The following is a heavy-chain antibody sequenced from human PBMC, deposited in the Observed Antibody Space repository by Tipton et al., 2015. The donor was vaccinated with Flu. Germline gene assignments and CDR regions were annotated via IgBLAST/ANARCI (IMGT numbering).Heavy chain of an antibody. V-gene: IGHV3-53*01. D-gene: IGHD3-22*01. J-gene: IGHJ4*02. Sequence: SLRLSCAASGFTVSSKYMSWVRQAPGKGLEWVSVIYSGGDTHYAESVKGRFTISRDNSKNTLYLQMNSLRGEDTAVYYCASRAYYYYGSGYRWYSFVSGGPGPLVTVSS. CDR1: GFTVSSKY. CDR3: ASRAYYYYGSGYRWYSFVS. CDR2: IYSGGDT.